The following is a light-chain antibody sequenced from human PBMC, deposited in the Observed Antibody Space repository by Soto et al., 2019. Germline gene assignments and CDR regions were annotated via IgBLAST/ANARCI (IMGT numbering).Light chain of an antibody. CDR1: LTIGDS. V-gene: IGKV1-39*01. CDR2: GAS. CDR3: LPTYNLPRT. J-gene: IGKJ1*01. Sequence: DIQMTQSPSSLSASVGDRVTITCRASLTIGDSLSWFQQKAGKPPTLLIYGASALQSGVPARFSGSGAGTDFTLTISNMQREDFATYYCLPTYNLPRTLGQGTKVDIK.